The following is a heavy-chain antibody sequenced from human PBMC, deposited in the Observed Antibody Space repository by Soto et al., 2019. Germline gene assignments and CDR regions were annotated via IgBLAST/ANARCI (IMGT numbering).Heavy chain of an antibody. CDR2: IIPILGIA. Sequence: SVKVSCKASGGTFSSYTISWVRQAPGQGLEWMGRIIPILGIANYAQKFQGRVTITADKSTSTAYMELSSLRSEDTAVYYCAKEGPKELVNYYGMDVWGQGTTVTVSS. CDR1: GGTFSSYT. CDR3: AKEGPKELVNYYGMDV. D-gene: IGHD1-7*01. J-gene: IGHJ6*02. V-gene: IGHV1-69*04.